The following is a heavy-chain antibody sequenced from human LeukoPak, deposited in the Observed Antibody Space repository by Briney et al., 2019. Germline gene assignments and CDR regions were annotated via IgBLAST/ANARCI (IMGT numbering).Heavy chain of an antibody. D-gene: IGHD2-21*02. CDR2: IIPIFGTA. CDR3: AIAYCGGDCYTDYYYGIDV. Sequence: SVKVSCKASGGTFSSYAISWVRQAPGQGLEWMGGIIPIFGTANYAQKFQGRVTITADESTSTAYMELSSLRSEDTAVYYCAIAYCGGDCYTDYYYGIDVWGQGTTVTVSS. CDR1: GGTFSSYA. V-gene: IGHV1-69*13. J-gene: IGHJ6*02.